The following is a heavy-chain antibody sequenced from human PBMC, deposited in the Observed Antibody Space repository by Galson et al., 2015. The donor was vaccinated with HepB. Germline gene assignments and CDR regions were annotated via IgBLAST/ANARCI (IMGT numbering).Heavy chain of an antibody. CDR2: ISAYNGNT. Sequence: SVKVSCKASGYTFTSYGISWVRQAPGQGLEWMGWISAYNGNTNYAQKLQGRVTMTTDTSTSTAYMELRSLRSDDTAVYYCARDNGRRLGELSASWYFDYWGQGTLVTVSS. CDR1: GYTFTSYG. CDR3: ARDNGRRLGELSASWYFDY. D-gene: IGHD3-16*02. J-gene: IGHJ4*02. V-gene: IGHV1-18*01.